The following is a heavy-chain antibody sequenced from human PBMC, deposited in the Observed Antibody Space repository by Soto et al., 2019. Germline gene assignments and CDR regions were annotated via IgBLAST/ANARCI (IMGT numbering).Heavy chain of an antibody. CDR3: AKSKNPDIVATTALNY. D-gene: IGHD5-12*01. CDR1: GFTFSSYA. V-gene: IGHV3-23*01. CDR2: ISGSGGST. Sequence: PGGSLRLSCAASGFTFSSYAMSWVRQAPGKGLEWVSAISGSGGSTYYADSVKGRFAISRDNSKNTLYLQMNSLRAEDTAVYYCAKSKNPDIVATTALNYWGQGTLVTVSS. J-gene: IGHJ4*02.